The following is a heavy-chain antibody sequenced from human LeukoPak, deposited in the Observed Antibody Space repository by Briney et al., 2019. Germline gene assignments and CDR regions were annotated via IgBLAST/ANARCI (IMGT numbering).Heavy chain of an antibody. J-gene: IGHJ4*02. D-gene: IGHD5-18*01. Sequence: GGSLRLSCAASGFTFSSYGLHWVRQAPGKGLDWVAVISNDGSKKYYADSVKGRFTISRDNSKNTLSLQVSSLRTEDTAVYYCAKDRYSYAFEYSDSWGQGTLVTVSS. CDR3: AKDRYSYAFEYSDS. CDR2: ISNDGSKK. CDR1: GFTFSSYG. V-gene: IGHV3-30*18.